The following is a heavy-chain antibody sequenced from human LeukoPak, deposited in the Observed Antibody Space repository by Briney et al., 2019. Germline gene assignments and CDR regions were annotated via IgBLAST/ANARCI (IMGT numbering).Heavy chain of an antibody. J-gene: IGHJ4*02. D-gene: IGHD2-2*01. CDR2: ISNNGGVT. V-gene: IGHV3-23*01. CDR1: GFSFSTYA. Sequence: GGSLRLSCAASGFSFSTYAMTWVRQAPGKGLEWVSSISNNGGVTFHADSVKGRFTISRDNSRDTLYLQMNSLRAEDTAIYYCANIIAPTATGYWGQGTLVTVSS. CDR3: ANIIAPTATGY.